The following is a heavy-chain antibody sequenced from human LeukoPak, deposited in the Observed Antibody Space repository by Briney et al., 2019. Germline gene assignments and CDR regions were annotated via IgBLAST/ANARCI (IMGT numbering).Heavy chain of an antibody. Sequence: GGSLRLSCAASGFTFSDYYMNWIRQTPGKGLEWASYISSNGATIYYADSVKGRFTISRDNANNSLYLQMNSLRAEDTAIYYCARGMRFDYWGQGTLVTASS. CDR3: ARGMRFDY. V-gene: IGHV3-11*01. J-gene: IGHJ4*02. CDR1: GFTFSDYY. CDR2: ISSNGATI.